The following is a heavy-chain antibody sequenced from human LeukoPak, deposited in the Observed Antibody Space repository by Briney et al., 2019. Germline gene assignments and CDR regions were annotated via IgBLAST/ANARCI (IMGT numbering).Heavy chain of an antibody. Sequence: TGGSLRLSCAVSGFSVTSTYMNWVRQAPGKGLEWVSTIYISAGTHYADSVKGRFTISRDNSKNTLYLQMNSLRAEDTAVYYCAKSPHQYCSGGSCYLGWFDPWGQGTLVTVSS. V-gene: IGHV3-66*02. D-gene: IGHD2-15*01. CDR3: AKSPHQYCSGGSCYLGWFDP. CDR2: IYISAGT. CDR1: GFSVTSTY. J-gene: IGHJ5*02.